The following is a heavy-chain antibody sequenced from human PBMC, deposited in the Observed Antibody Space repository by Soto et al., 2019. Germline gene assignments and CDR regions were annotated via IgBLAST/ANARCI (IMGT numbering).Heavy chain of an antibody. CDR3: ARGRGQFGIGYYYYGMDV. CDR2: IYYSGST. D-gene: IGHD3-16*01. J-gene: IGHJ6*02. Sequence: SETLSLTCTVSGSSVSSGSYYWSWIRQPPGKGLEWIGYIYYSGSTNYNPSLKSRVTISVDTSKNQSSLKLSSVTAADTAVYYCARGRGQFGIGYYYYGMDVWGQGTTVTVSS. CDR1: GSSVSSGSYY. V-gene: IGHV4-61*01.